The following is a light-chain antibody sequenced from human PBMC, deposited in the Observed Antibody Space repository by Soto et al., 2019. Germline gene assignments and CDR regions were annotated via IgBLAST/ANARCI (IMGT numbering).Light chain of an antibody. V-gene: IGKV3-20*01. J-gene: IGKJ5*01. Sequence: PGERVTLSCRASQNIHNHMSWFLQKPGQTPRLLIYDAIIRAPDVPARFSGSWSGTDFTLTISRLEPEDFAVYYCQQYGSSPSITFGQGTRLEIK. CDR1: QNIHNH. CDR2: DAI. CDR3: QQYGSSPSIT.